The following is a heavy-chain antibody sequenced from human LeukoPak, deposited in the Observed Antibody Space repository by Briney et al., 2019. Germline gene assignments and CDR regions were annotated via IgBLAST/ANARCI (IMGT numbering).Heavy chain of an antibody. D-gene: IGHD3-16*01. Sequence: PSETLSLTCTVSGGSITTSGYYWGWIRQSPGKGLEWIGSIYYSGSTHYNPTLKSRATISRDTSKNQFSLKLSSVTAADTAVYYCARPPYGGDDAFDIWGQGTMVTVSS. CDR2: IYYSGST. CDR3: ARPPYGGDDAFDI. CDR1: GGSITTSGYY. V-gene: IGHV4-39*01. J-gene: IGHJ3*02.